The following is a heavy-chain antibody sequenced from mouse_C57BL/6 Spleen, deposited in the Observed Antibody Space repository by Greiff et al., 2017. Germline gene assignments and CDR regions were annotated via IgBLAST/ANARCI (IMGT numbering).Heavy chain of an antibody. V-gene: IGHV5-17*01. CDR1: GFTFSDYG. CDR3: ARYYYGSSYDYYAMDY. D-gene: IGHD1-1*01. J-gene: IGHJ4*01. Sequence: VESGGGLVKPGGSLILSCAASGFTFSDYGMHWVRQAPVKGLEWVAYISSGSSTIYYADTVKGRFTISRDNAKNTLFLQMTSLRSEDTAMYDCARYYYGSSYDYYAMDYWGQGTSVTVSS. CDR2: ISSGSSTI.